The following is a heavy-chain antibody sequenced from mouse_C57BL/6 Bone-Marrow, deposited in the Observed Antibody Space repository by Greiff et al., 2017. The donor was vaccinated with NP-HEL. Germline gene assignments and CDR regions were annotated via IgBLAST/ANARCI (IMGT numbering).Heavy chain of an antibody. CDR1: GYTFTDYC. CDR3: ASEVYDGDPAWFAY. V-gene: IGHV1-26*01. CDR2: INPNNGGT. Sequence: VQLQQSGPELVKPGASVKMSCKASGYTFTDYCMNWVKQSHGKSLEWIGDINPNNGGTSYNQKFKGKATLTVDKSSSTAYMELRSLTSEDSAVFYWASEVYDGDPAWFAYWGQGTLVTVSA. D-gene: IGHD2-3*01. J-gene: IGHJ3*01.